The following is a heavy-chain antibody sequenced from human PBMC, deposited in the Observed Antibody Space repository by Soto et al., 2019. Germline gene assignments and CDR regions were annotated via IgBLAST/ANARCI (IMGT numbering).Heavy chain of an antibody. D-gene: IGHD3-22*01. CDR3: ARGDVSSGYPHYYFDY. CDR2: ILPIFGTA. CDR1: GGTFSSYA. Sequence: QVQLVQSGAEVKKPGSSVKVSCKASGGTFSSYAISWVRQAPGQGLEWVGGILPIFGTANYAQKFQGRVTITADESTSKAYMELSRLRAEDTAVHSCARGDVSSGYPHYYFDYWCQGTLVTASS. J-gene: IGHJ4*02. V-gene: IGHV1-69*01.